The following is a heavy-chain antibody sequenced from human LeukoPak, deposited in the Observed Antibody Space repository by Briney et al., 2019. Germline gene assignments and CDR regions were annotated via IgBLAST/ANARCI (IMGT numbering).Heavy chain of an antibody. D-gene: IGHD2-21*02. V-gene: IGHV1-2*02. CDR2: INPKSGGT. CDR1: GYTFSGYF. J-gene: IGHJ4*02. Sequence: ASVKVSCKASGYTFSGYFMHWVRQAPGQGLEWMGWINPKSGGTKYAQKFQGRVTMTRDTSISTAYMELSRLRSDDTAVYYCAGDMGHIVVVTAISGFDYWGQGTLVTVSS. CDR3: AGDMGHIVVVTAISGFDY.